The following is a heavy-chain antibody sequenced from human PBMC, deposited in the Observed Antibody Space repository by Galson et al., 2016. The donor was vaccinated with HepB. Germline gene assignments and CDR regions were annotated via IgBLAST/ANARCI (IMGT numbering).Heavy chain of an antibody. CDR1: GFNFNDYS. V-gene: IGHV3-48*04. Sequence: SLRLSCAASGFNFNDYSMTWVRQAPGKGLEWLSYISHSSATIFYADSVKGRFTISRDNAKNTLYLQVNNLEVEDTALYYCARGGEGSFDYWGQGTLVTVSS. CDR2: ISHSSATI. CDR3: ARGGEGSFDY. J-gene: IGHJ4*02.